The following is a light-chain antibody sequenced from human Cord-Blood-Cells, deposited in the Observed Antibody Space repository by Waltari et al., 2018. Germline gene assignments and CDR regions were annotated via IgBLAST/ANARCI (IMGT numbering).Light chain of an antibody. CDR2: DAS. J-gene: IGKJ3*01. V-gene: IGKV1-33*01. CDR1: QDISNY. CDR3: QQYDNLPAVFT. Sequence: DIQMTQSPSYLSASGGDRVTITCQASQDISNYLNWYQQKPGKARQLRIYDASNLDTGVPSRCTVSVSGTDLTCTISSLQPEVSATYDCQQYDNLPAVFTFVPGTKVDIK.